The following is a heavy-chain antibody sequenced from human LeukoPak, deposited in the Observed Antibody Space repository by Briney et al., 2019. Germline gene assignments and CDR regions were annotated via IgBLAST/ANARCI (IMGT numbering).Heavy chain of an antibody. Sequence: PSETLSLTCTVSGGSISSYYWSWIRQPPGKGLEWIGYIYTSGSTNYNPSLKSRVTISVDTSKNQFSLKLSYVTAADTAVYYCARLRSELLRDAGPFEIWGQGTMVTVSS. CDR1: GGSISSYY. D-gene: IGHD1-26*01. CDR3: ARLRSELLRDAGPFEI. J-gene: IGHJ3*02. V-gene: IGHV4-4*09. CDR2: IYTSGST.